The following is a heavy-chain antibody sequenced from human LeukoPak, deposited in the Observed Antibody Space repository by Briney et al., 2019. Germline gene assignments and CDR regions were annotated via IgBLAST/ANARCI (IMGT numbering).Heavy chain of an antibody. CDR1: GFPFSSYA. CDR3: AKPQVTANWYYFHY. CDR2: ISDSGGST. J-gene: IGHJ4*02. D-gene: IGHD2-21*02. Sequence: GGSLRLSCSASGFPFSSYAMHWVRQAPGKGLEYVSAISDSGGSTYYADSVKGRFTISRDNSKNTLYLQMSSLRAEDTAVYFCAKPQVTANWYYFHYWGQGTLVTVSS. V-gene: IGHV3-64D*09.